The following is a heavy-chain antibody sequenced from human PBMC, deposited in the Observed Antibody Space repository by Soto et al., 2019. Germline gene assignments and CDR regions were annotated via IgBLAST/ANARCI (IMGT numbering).Heavy chain of an antibody. V-gene: IGHV4-59*02. CDR2: VYYSGSA. CDR3: ARTNWNANWFDP. CDR1: GGSVSSDY. Sequence: SETLSLTCTVSGGSVSSDYWNWIRQPPGKGLEWIGYVYYSGSATYNPSLKSRVTISVDTAKDQFSLKLRSVTAADTAVYYCARTNWNANWFDPWGQGTLVTVSS. J-gene: IGHJ5*02. D-gene: IGHD1-20*01.